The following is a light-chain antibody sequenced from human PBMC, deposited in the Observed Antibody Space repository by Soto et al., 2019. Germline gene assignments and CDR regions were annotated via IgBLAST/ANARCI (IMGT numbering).Light chain of an antibody. Sequence: QSVLTQPASVSGSPGQSITISCTGTSSDIGGYNYVSWYQQNSGKAPKLMIYDVNNRPSGVSNRFSGSKSGNTASLTISGLQAEDEADYYCSSYTSSSTSVVFGGGTKLTVL. CDR3: SSYTSSSTSVV. V-gene: IGLV2-14*01. CDR1: SSDIGGYNY. CDR2: DVN. J-gene: IGLJ2*01.